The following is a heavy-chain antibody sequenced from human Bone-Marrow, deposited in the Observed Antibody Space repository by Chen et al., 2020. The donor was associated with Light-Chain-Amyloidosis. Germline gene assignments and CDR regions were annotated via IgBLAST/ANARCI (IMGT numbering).Heavy chain of an antibody. CDR3: SRGGTSLTRYYSPMDV. CDR2: SRNKVNGYTT. D-gene: IGHD3-9*01. J-gene: IGHJ6*02. Sequence: EVHLVESGGGLVQPGGSLRLSCAASGFTFSDHYMDWVRQAPGKGLKWVGRSRNKVNGYTTEYAASVKGRFTVSRDDSKNSLYLQMASLRTDDTAVYYCSRGGTSLTRYYSPMDVWGQGTTVTVSS. V-gene: IGHV3-72*01. CDR1: GFTFSDHY.